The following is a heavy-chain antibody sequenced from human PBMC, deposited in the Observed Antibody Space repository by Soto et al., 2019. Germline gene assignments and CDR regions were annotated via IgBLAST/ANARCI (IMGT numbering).Heavy chain of an antibody. Sequence: GASVKVSCKASGYTFTSYAMHWVRQAPGQRLEWMGWINAGNGNTKYSQKFQGRVTITRDTSASTAYMELSSLRSEDTAVYYCARDIVVVPAARGFDYWGQGTLVTVSS. CDR3: ARDIVVVPAARGFDY. CDR1: GYTFTSYA. D-gene: IGHD2-2*01. J-gene: IGHJ4*02. V-gene: IGHV1-3*01. CDR2: INAGNGNT.